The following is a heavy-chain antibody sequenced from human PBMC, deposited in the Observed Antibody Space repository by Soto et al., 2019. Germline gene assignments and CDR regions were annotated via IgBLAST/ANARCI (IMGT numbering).Heavy chain of an antibody. CDR1: GFTFDDYA. Sequence: VQLVESGGGLVQPGRSLRLSCAASGFTFDDYAMHWVRQAPGKGLEWVSGISWNSGSIGYADSVKGRFTISRDNAKNSLYLQMNSLRAEDTALYYCAAGTYYYYYMDVWGKGTTVTVSS. V-gene: IGHV3-9*01. CDR2: ISWNSGSI. J-gene: IGHJ6*03. CDR3: AAGTYYYYYMDV. D-gene: IGHD6-13*01.